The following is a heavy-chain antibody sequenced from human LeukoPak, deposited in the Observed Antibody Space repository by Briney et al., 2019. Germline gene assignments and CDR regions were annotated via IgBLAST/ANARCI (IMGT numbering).Heavy chain of an antibody. J-gene: IGHJ6*02. Sequence: SETLSLTCTVSGGSISSSNYFWGWIRQPPGKGLEWIGSIYYSGSTYYNPSLKSRVTISVDTSKNQFSLNLNSVTPEDTAVYYCARGYWAHGMNVWGPGTTVTVSS. V-gene: IGHV4-39*01. CDR2: IYYSGST. CDR3: ARGYWAHGMNV. D-gene: IGHD6-13*01. CDR1: GGSISSSNYF.